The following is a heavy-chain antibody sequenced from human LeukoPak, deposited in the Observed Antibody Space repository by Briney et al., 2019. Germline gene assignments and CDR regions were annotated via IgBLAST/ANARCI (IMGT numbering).Heavy chain of an antibody. CDR1: GFNFASNW. D-gene: IGHD6-19*01. CDR2: INSGGSAT. Sequence: GGSLRLSCAASGFNFASNWMHWVRQTPGKGLMWVSRINSGGSATSYADSVEGRFTISRDTSKNTLYLQMNSLRADDTAVYYCAKCSTSAYTTGWCNWIDPWGQGTLVTVSS. J-gene: IGHJ5*02. CDR3: AKCSTSAYTTGWCNWIDP. V-gene: IGHV3-74*01.